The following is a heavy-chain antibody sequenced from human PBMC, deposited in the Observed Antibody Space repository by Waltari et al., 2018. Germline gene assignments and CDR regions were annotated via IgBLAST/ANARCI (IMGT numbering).Heavy chain of an antibody. CDR2: IYYSGST. J-gene: IGHJ4*02. V-gene: IGHV4-39*07. Sequence: QLQLQESGPGLVKPSETLSLPCTVSGGSISSSSYYWGWIRQPPGKGLEGIGSIYYSGSTYYTPSLKSRVTISVDTSKNQFSLKLSSVTAADTAVYYCARDPPIAAAGDDYWGQGTLVTVSS. CDR3: ARDPPIAAAGDDY. D-gene: IGHD6-13*01. CDR1: GGSISSSSYY.